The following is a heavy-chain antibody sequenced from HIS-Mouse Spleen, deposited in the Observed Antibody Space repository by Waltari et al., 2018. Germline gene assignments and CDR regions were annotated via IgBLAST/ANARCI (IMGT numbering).Heavy chain of an antibody. V-gene: IGHV3-74*01. D-gene: IGHD1-7*01. CDR1: GFTLSSYG. J-gene: IGHJ4*02. Sequence: EVQLVESGGGVVQPGGSLRLSCAASGFTLSSYGMHWARQAPGKGLVWVSRINSDGSSTSYADSVKGRFTISRDNAKNTLYLQMNSLRAEDTAVYYCARVNWNYYFDYWGQGTLVTVSS. CDR3: ARVNWNYYFDY. CDR2: INSDGSST.